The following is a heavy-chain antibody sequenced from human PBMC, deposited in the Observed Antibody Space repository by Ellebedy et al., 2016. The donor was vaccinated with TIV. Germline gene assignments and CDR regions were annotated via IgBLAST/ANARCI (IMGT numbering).Heavy chain of an antibody. Sequence: GESLKISCAASGFTFRSYWMHWVRQAPGEGLVWVSRIDSDGSSTTYVDSVKGRFTISRDNAKNTLYLQMNSLRAEDTAVYYCARVEVGRSGPSYGMDVWGQGTTVTVSS. CDR1: GFTFRSYW. V-gene: IGHV3-74*01. CDR3: ARVEVGRSGPSYGMDV. CDR2: IDSDGSST. J-gene: IGHJ6*02. D-gene: IGHD6-19*01.